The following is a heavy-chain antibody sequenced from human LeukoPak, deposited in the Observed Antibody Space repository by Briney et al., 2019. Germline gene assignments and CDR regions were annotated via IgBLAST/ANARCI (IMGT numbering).Heavy chain of an antibody. Sequence: ASVKVSCKASGYTFASYAIHWVRQAPGQGLEWMGWITPSGGTNYPQKFQGRVAITWDTSITTAYMDLSRLTSDDTAVYYCARDRYGDGFAHLDYWGQGALVTVSS. D-gene: IGHD5-24*01. CDR2: ITPSGGT. CDR1: GYTFASYA. J-gene: IGHJ4*02. V-gene: IGHV1-2*02. CDR3: ARDRYGDGFAHLDY.